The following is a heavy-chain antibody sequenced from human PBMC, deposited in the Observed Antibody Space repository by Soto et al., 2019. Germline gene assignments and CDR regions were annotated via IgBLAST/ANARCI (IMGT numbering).Heavy chain of an antibody. CDR3: ARVLRFLGWTNDPNCFDH. J-gene: IGHJ4*02. D-gene: IGHD3-3*01. CDR1: GGSINSTSYY. Sequence: TLSLTCSVSGGSINSTSYYWGWIRQPPGKGLEWIGIIYFRGSTYYNPSLKSLFTISVDTSKDQFSLKLSSVTAADTAVYYCARVLRFLGWTNDPNCFDHWGQGTLVTV. CDR2: IYFRGST. V-gene: IGHV4-39*01.